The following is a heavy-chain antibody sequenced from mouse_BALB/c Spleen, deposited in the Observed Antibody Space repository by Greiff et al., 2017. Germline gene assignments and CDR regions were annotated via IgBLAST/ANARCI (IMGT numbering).Heavy chain of an antibody. V-gene: IGHV1-14*01. J-gene: IGHJ2*01. CDR3: ARDSLYGSSYIDY. Sequence: LEESGPELVKPGASVKMSCKASGYTFTSYVMHWVKQKPGQGLEWIGYINPYNDGTKYNEKFKGKATLTSDKSSSTAYMELSSLTSEDSAVYYCARDSLYGSSYIDYWGQGTTLTVSS. D-gene: IGHD1-1*01. CDR1: GYTFTSYV. CDR2: INPYNDGT.